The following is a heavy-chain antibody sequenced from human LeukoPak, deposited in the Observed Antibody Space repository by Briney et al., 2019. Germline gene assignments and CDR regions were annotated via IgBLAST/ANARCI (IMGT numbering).Heavy chain of an antibody. CDR2: IYYSGST. Sequence: SETLSLTCSVSGDSISSWGWIRQPPGKGLEWIGSIYYSGSTYYNPSLKSRVTISVDTSRKQFSLKLSSVTAADTAVYYCARDNGDYAFEYWGQGTLVTVSS. CDR1: GDSISS. V-gene: IGHV4-39*07. J-gene: IGHJ4*02. D-gene: IGHD4-17*01. CDR3: ARDNGDYAFEY.